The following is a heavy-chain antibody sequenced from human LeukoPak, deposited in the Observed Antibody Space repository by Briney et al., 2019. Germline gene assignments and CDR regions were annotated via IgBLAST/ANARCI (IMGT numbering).Heavy chain of an antibody. CDR1: GGSISSGSYY. D-gene: IGHD3-9*01. CDR3: ATYDILTGYYLFDY. Sequence: PSETLSLTCTVSGGSISSGSYYWSWIRQPAGKGLEWIGRIYTRGSTNYNPSLKSRVTILVDTSKNQFSLNLSSVTAADTAVYYCATYDILTGYYLFDYWGQGTLVTVSS. J-gene: IGHJ4*02. CDR2: IYTRGST. V-gene: IGHV4-61*02.